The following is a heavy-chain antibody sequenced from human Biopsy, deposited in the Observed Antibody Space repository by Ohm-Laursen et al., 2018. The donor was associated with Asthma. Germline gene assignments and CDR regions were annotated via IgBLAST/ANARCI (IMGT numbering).Heavy chain of an antibody. CDR3: VRWRSGYPDHCSDF. Sequence: SLRLSCTASGFTFSHYNMNWVRQAPGKGLEWVALISSDVREWYADSVKGRFTISRDNSKNTLDLQMNSLRGDDTAVYYCVRWRSGYPDHCSDFWGLGTLVTVSS. CDR1: GFTFSHYN. D-gene: IGHD1-1*01. V-gene: IGHV3-30*03. J-gene: IGHJ4*02. CDR2: ISSDVRE.